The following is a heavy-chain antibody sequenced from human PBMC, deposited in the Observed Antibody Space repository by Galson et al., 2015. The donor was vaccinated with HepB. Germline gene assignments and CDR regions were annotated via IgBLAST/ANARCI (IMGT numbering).Heavy chain of an antibody. CDR3: ALSLRVFGYYYYYGMDV. CDR1: GYTFPYRY. J-gene: IGHJ6*02. D-gene: IGHD3-16*01. V-gene: IGHV1-45*02. Sequence: SVKVSCKASGYTFPYRYLHWVRQAPGQALEWMGWITPFNGNTNYAQKFQDRVTITRDRSMSTAYMELSSLRSEDTAMYYCALSLRVFGYYYYYGMDVWGQGTTVTVSS. CDR2: ITPFNGNT.